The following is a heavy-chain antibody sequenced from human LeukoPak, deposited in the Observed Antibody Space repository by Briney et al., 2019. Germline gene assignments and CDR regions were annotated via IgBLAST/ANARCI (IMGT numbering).Heavy chain of an antibody. D-gene: IGHD3-10*01. V-gene: IGHV3-15*01. CDR1: GLSISNDW. CDR3: TLIQGWGSGSYYRDF. CDR2: VKSKSAGETT. Sequence: GGSLRLSCAASGLSISNDWMSWVRQAPGKGLEWVTRVKSKSAGETTDYAAPLKGRFTISRGDSKNTLYLQMNSLKTEDTAVYYCTLIQGWGSGSYYRDFWGQGTLVTVSS. J-gene: IGHJ4*02.